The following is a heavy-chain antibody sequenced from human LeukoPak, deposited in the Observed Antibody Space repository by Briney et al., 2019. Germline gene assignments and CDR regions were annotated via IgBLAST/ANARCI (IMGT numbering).Heavy chain of an antibody. CDR1: GGSINTYY. CDR3: ARHLGNWFDL. Sequence: SETLSFNCTGSGGSINTYYWSWIGQPPGKGLEWIGYIYYSGSTKYNPSLKSRVTISVDTSKNQFSLNLSSVTAADTAVYYCARHLGNWFDLWGQGALVIVSS. J-gene: IGHJ5*02. CDR2: IYYSGST. V-gene: IGHV4-59*08.